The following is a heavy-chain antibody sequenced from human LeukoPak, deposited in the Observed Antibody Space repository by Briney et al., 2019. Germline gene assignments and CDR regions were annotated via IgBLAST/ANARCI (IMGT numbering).Heavy chain of an antibody. J-gene: IGHJ4*02. Sequence: PSETLSLNCTVSGDSINSLDLWSWVRQPPGKGLEWIGEMYLSGTTHSNPSVKSRVTISIDKSKNQFFLNLSSVTAADTAVYYCAGLVGRYSSGLYYYFDYWGQGTLVTVSS. D-gene: IGHD3-22*01. V-gene: IGHV4-4*02. CDR2: MYLSGTT. CDR3: AGLVGRYSSGLYYYFDY. CDR1: GDSINSLDL.